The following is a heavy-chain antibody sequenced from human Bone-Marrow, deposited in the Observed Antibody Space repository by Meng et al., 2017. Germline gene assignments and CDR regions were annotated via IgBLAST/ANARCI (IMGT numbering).Heavy chain of an antibody. V-gene: IGHV4-34*01. Sequence: VQIQQWGAGHFKPPETSALPCADECGSFSGYYWSWIRQPPGKGLEWIGEINHSGSSNYNPSLKSRVTLSVDTSKNQLSLNLTSVTAADTAVYYCAREGDGGYNWFDPWGQGTLVTVSS. J-gene: IGHJ5*02. D-gene: IGHD3-16*01. CDR1: CGSFSGYY. CDR3: AREGDGGYNWFDP. CDR2: INHSGSS.